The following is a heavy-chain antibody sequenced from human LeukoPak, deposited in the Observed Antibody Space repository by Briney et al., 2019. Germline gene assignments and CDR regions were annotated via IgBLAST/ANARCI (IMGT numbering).Heavy chain of an antibody. J-gene: IGHJ4*02. V-gene: IGHV3-30*04. D-gene: IGHD2-15*01. Sequence: GGSLRLSCAASGFTFSSYAMHWVRQAPGKGLEWVAFISYDGSNKYYADSVKGRFTISRDNSKNTLYLQMNNLRADDTAVYYCAKARYDGEVMIAATDYWGQGTLVTVSS. CDR3: AKARYDGEVMIAATDY. CDR1: GFTFSSYA. CDR2: ISYDGSNK.